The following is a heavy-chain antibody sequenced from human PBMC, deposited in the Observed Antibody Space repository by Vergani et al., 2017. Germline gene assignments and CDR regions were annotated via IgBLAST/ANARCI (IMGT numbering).Heavy chain of an antibody. D-gene: IGHD6-19*01. V-gene: IGHV6-1*01. CDR1: GDSVSSNSAA. CDR3: ARASGWWDFDY. CDR2: TYYRSTWDN. Sequence: QVQLQQSGPGLVKPSQTLSVTCAISGDSVSSNSAAWHWIRQSPSRGLEWLGRTYYRSTWDNNYAVSVKPRITINPDTSKNEFSLHLNSVTPEDTAVYYCARASGWWDFDYWGQGTLVTVSS. J-gene: IGHJ4*02.